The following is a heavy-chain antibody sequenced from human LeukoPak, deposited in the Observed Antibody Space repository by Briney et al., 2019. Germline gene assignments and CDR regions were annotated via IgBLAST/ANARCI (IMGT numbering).Heavy chain of an antibody. CDR1: GGSISSYY. CDR2: IYYSGST. CDR3: ASSPLWFGEQYFDY. V-gene: IGHV4-59*01. D-gene: IGHD3-10*01. J-gene: IGHJ4*02. Sequence: PSETLSLTCTVSGGSISSYYWSWIRQPPGKGLEWIGYIYYSGSTNYNPSLKSRVTISVDTSKNQFSLKLSSVTAADTAVYYCASSPLWFGEQYFDYWGQGTLVTVSS.